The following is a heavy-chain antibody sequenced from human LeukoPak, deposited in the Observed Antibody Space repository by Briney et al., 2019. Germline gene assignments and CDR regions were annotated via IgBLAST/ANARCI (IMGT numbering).Heavy chain of an antibody. J-gene: IGHJ4*02. V-gene: IGHV1-2*02. CDR1: GYTFTGYY. D-gene: IGHD3-22*01. CDR2: INPNSGGT. Sequence: ASVKVSCKASGYTFTGYYMHWVRQAPGQGLEWMGWINPNSGGTNYAQKFQGRVTMTRVTSISTAYMELSRLRSDDTAVYYCARAREYYYDSSGYYFFDYWGQGTLVTVSS. CDR3: ARAREYYYDSSGYYFFDY.